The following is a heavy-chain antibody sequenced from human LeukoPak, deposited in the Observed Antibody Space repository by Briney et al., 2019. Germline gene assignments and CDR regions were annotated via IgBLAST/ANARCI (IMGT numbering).Heavy chain of an antibody. CDR3: AGYGVYPY. CDR1: GFALNTYD. CDR2: FGISGTI. D-gene: IGHD5/OR15-5a*01. V-gene: IGHV3-48*01. J-gene: IGHJ4*02. Sequence: AGGSLRLSCAASGFALNTYDMHWVRQAPGGGPQWIAHFGISGTIYYADSVRCRFTISRDSAKTSLYLQMNGLRVDDTAIYYCAGYGVYPYWGQGTPVTVSS.